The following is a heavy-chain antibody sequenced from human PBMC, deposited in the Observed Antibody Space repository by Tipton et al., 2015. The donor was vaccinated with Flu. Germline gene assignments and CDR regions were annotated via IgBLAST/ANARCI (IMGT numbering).Heavy chain of an antibody. D-gene: IGHD5-18*01. CDR3: ARLGYSTAMATDYYYYYGMDV. V-gene: IGHV4-34*01. CDR2: INHSGST. Sequence: LRLSCAVYGGSFSGYYWSWIRQPPGKGLEWIGEINHSGSTNYNPSLKSRVTISVDTSKNQFSLKLSSVTAADTAVYYCARLGYSTAMATDYYYYYGMDVWGQGTTVTVSS. J-gene: IGHJ6*02. CDR1: GGSFSGYY.